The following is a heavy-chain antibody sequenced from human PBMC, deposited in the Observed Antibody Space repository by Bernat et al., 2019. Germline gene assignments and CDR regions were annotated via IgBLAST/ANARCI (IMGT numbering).Heavy chain of an antibody. J-gene: IGHJ3*02. D-gene: IGHD2-15*01. Sequence: EEQLVESGGGLVQPGGSLRLSCAASGFTFRNHELNWVRQAPGKGLVWISSIRSSGSSIYYADPVKGRFTISSDDAKPSLYLEMNNLKADDTAVYYGVRGGYCSGGICYSFNAFDIWGQGTMVTVSS. CDR1: GFTFRNHE. V-gene: IGHV3-48*03. CDR3: VRGGYCSGGICYSFNAFDI. CDR2: IRSSGSSI.